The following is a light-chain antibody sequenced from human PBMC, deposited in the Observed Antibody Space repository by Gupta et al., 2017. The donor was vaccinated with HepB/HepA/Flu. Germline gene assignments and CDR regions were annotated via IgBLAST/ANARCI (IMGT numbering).Light chain of an antibody. V-gene: IGKV3-15*01. Sequence: EIVMTQSPATLSVSPGERATLSCRASQSVSSNLAWYQQKPGQAPRLLFYGASTRATGIPARFSGSGCGTEFTLTISSRQLEDFAVYYCQQNNNWPPWTFGQGTKVEIK. CDR1: QSVSSN. J-gene: IGKJ1*01. CDR3: QQNNNWPPWT. CDR2: GAS.